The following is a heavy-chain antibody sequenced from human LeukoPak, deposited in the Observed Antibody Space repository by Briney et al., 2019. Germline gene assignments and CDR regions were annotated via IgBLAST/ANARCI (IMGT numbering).Heavy chain of an antibody. CDR1: GGSISSSNW. CDR3: ARVFIAAANWFDP. J-gene: IGHJ5*02. Sequence: PSGTLSLTCAVSGGSISSSNWWSWVRQPPGKGLEWIGEIYHSGSTNYNPSLKSRVTISVDKSKNQFSLKLSSVTAADTAVYYCARVFIAAANWFDPWGQGTLVTVSS. D-gene: IGHD6-13*01. V-gene: IGHV4-4*02. CDR2: IYHSGST.